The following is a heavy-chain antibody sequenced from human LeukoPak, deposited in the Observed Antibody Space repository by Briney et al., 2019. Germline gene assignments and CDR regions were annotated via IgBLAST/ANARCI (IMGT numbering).Heavy chain of an antibody. CDR2: INHSGST. Sequence: SKTLSLTCAVYGGSFSGYYWSWIRQPPGKGLEWIGEINHSGSTNYNPSLKSRVTISVDTSKNQFSLKLSSVTAADTAVYYCARVGRYCSGGSCYKHWFDPWGQGTLVTVSS. V-gene: IGHV4-34*01. CDR1: GGSFSGYY. CDR3: ARVGRYCSGGSCYKHWFDP. D-gene: IGHD2-15*01. J-gene: IGHJ5*02.